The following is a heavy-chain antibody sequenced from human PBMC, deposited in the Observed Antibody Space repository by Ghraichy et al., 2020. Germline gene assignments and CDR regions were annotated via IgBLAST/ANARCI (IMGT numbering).Heavy chain of an antibody. CDR1: GFTFRNYW. J-gene: IGHJ6*02. CDR3: ARDSSTGVPGSRPYYYYYPLDG. V-gene: IGHV3-7*01. D-gene: IGHD2-2*01. Sequence: GGSLRLSCAASGFTFRNYWMSWVRQAPGRGLEWLANIKQDGSQKYSVDSVKGRFTISRDNAENSLFLQMNSLRAEDTAVYFCARDSSTGVPGSRPYYYYYPLDGWGQGTTVTVSS. CDR2: IKQDGSQK.